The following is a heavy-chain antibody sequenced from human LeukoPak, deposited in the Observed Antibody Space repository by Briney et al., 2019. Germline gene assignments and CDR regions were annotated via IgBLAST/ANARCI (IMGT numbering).Heavy chain of an antibody. V-gene: IGHV1-69*04. CDR2: IIPILGIA. Sequence: SVKVSCKASGGTFSSYAISWVRQAPGQGLEWMGRIIPILGIANYAQKFQGRVTITADKSTSTAYMELSSLRSEDTAVYYCARVVLEDSSGLDYWGQGTLVAVSS. D-gene: IGHD3-22*01. CDR1: GGTFSSYA. J-gene: IGHJ4*02. CDR3: ARVVLEDSSGLDY.